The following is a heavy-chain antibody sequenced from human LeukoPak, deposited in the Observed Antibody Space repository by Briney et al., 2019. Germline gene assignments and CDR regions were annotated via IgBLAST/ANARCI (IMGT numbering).Heavy chain of an antibody. CDR1: GFTFTNYA. CDR2: ISGSGGST. D-gene: IGHD3-22*01. CDR3: AKGGSYYYDTSGYFGY. Sequence: GGSLRLSCAASGFTFTNYAMNWVRQAPGNGLEWVSGISGSGGSTYYAASVKGRFTISRDNSKNTLHLQMNSLRAEDTAVYYCAKGGSYYYDTSGYFGYWGQGTLVTVSS. V-gene: IGHV3-23*01. J-gene: IGHJ4*02.